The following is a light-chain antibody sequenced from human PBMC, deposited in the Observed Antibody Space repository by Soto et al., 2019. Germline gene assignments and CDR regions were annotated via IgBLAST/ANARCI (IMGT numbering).Light chain of an antibody. CDR1: SSEVGGYNY. CDR3: SSYAGSNSWV. V-gene: IGLV2-8*01. CDR2: EVS. J-gene: IGLJ3*02. Sequence: QSALTQPPSASGSPGQSVTISCTGTSSEVGGYNYVSWYQQHPGKAPKLMIYEVSKRPSGVPDRFSGSKSGNTASLTVSGLHAEDEADYYCSSYAGSNSWVFGGGTKLTVL.